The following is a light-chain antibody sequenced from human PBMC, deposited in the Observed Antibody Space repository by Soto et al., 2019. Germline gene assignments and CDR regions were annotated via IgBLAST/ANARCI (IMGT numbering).Light chain of an antibody. V-gene: IGKV1-5*03. CDR3: QKYNDYQYS. CDR2: KAT. CDR1: QSITTW. J-gene: IGKJ2*01. Sequence: DIQMTQSPSTLSASVGDRVTITCRASQSITTWLAWYQQKPGKAPKLLIYKATNLQSGVPSRFSGSGSGTEFSLTISSLQPEDFAIYYCQKYNDYQYSFGQGTNLEIK.